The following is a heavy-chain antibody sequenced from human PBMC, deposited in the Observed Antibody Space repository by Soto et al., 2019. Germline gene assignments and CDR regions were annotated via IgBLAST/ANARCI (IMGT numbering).Heavy chain of an antibody. CDR3: SRDRSVSYPRYYYYGMDV. D-gene: IGHD1-26*01. CDR2: ISSSSSYI. V-gene: IGHV3-21*01. Sequence: PGGSLRLSCAASGFTFSSYSMNWVRQAPGKGLEWVSSISSSSSYIYYADSVKGRFTISRDNAKNSLYLQMNSLRAEDTAVYYCSRDRSVSYPRYYYYGMDVWGQGTTVTVSS. J-gene: IGHJ6*02. CDR1: GFTFSSYS.